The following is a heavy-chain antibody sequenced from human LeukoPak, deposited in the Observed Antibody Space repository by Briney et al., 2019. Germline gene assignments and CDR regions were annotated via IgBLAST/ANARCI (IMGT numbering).Heavy chain of an antibody. D-gene: IGHD4-11*01. CDR3: ARDTVTTLGYFDY. Sequence: SETLSLTCTVSGYSISSGYYWGWIRQPPGKGLEWIGSIYHSGSTYYNPSLKSRVTISVDTSKNQFSLKLSSVAAADTAVYYCARDTVTTLGYFDYWGQGTLVTVSS. J-gene: IGHJ4*02. CDR1: GYSISSGYY. CDR2: IYHSGST. V-gene: IGHV4-38-2*02.